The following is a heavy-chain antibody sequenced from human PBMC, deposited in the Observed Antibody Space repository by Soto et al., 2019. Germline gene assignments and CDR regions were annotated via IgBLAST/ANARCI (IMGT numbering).Heavy chain of an antibody. CDR2: IYFSGST. J-gene: IGHJ4*02. CDR3: GRHGSY. CDR1: GVSITNTSYY. Sequence: QLQLQESGPGLVKPSATLSLTCTVSGVSITNTSYYWGWIRQPPGKGREWIGTIYFSGSTFYNPSIKSRLTISVDTSKNQFSLRLSSVAAADTAVYYCGRHGSYWGQGTLVAVSP. V-gene: IGHV4-39*01.